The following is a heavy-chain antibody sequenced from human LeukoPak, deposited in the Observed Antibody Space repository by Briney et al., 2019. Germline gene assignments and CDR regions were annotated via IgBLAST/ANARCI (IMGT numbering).Heavy chain of an antibody. Sequence: GGSLRLSCAASGFTFSDYHMSWIRQAPGKGLEWVSYISSSGSTIYYADSVKGHFTISRDNAKNSLDLQMNSLRAEDTAVYYCARGYAYYYDSSGPPVGYWGQGTLVTVSS. D-gene: IGHD3-22*01. CDR1: GFTFSDYH. CDR3: ARGYAYYYDSSGPPVGY. CDR2: ISSSGSTI. V-gene: IGHV3-11*01. J-gene: IGHJ4*02.